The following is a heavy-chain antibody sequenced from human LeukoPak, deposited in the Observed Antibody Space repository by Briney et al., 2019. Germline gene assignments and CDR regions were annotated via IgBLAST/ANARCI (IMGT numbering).Heavy chain of an antibody. V-gene: IGHV4-31*03. CDR1: GGSISSGGYY. Sequence: PSETLSLTCTVSGGSISSGGYYWSWIRQHPGKGLEWIGYIYYSGSTYYNPSLKSRVTISVDTSKNQFSLKLSSVTAADTAVYYCARAVYEGGPYDILTGGFTRVRFDPWGQGTLVTVSS. J-gene: IGHJ5*02. D-gene: IGHD3-9*01. CDR3: ARAVYEGGPYDILTGGFTRVRFDP. CDR2: IYYSGST.